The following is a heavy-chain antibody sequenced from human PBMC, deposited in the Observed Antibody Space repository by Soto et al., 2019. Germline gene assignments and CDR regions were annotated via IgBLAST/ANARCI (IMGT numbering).Heavy chain of an antibody. V-gene: IGHV1-69*13. Sequence: SVKVSCKASGRTFSSYASSWVRQAPGQGLEWMGGIVPIFGTANYAQKFQGRVTITADESTSTAYMELSSLRSEDTAVYYCAGGRHSGYDSGWFDPWGQGTLVTVSS. D-gene: IGHD5-12*01. CDR1: GRTFSSYA. J-gene: IGHJ5*02. CDR2: IVPIFGTA. CDR3: AGGRHSGYDSGWFDP.